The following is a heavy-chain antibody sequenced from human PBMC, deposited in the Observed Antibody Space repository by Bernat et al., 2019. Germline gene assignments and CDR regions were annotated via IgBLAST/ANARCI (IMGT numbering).Heavy chain of an antibody. J-gene: IGHJ6*03. CDR3: ARGKGVAILAIDYYDMDV. V-gene: IGHV3-30*01. CDR2: ISYDGSNK. Sequence: QVQLVESGGGVVQPGRSLRLSCAASGFTFSSYAMHWVRQAPGKGLEWVAVISYDGSNKYYADSVKGRFTISRDNSKNTLYLQMNSLRAEDTAVYYCARGKGVAILAIDYYDMDVWGKGTTVTVSS. CDR1: GFTFSSYA.